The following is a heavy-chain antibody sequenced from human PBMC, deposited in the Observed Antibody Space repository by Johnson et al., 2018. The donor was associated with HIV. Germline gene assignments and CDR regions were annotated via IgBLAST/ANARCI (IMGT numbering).Heavy chain of an antibody. CDR3: ARDRVVELGGNSDAFDI. CDR1: GFIFNNVW. J-gene: IGHJ3*02. Sequence: EVQLVESGGGLVKPGGSLRLSCVASGFIFNNVWMSWVRQAPGKGLEWVGRIKSKTDGGTTDFAAPVKGRFSISRDNSKNTLYLEMNSLRPEDTAVYYCARDRVVELGGNSDAFDIWGQGTMVTVSS. V-gene: IGHV3-15*01. D-gene: IGHD4-23*01. CDR2: IKSKTDGGTT.